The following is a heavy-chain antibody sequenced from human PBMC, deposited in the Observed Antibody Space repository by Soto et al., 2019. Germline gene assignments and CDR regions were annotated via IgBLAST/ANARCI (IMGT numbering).Heavy chain of an antibody. CDR3: ALGGQQWLVNEYLQH. CDR2: ISWNSGSI. CDR1: GFTFDDYA. D-gene: IGHD6-19*01. V-gene: IGHV3-9*01. J-gene: IGHJ1*01. Sequence: PWGSLRLSYAASGFTFDDYAMHWVRQAPGKGLEWVSGISWNSGSIGYADSVKGRFTISRDNAKNSLYLQMNSLRAEDTALYYCALGGQQWLVNEYLQHWGQGTLVTVSS.